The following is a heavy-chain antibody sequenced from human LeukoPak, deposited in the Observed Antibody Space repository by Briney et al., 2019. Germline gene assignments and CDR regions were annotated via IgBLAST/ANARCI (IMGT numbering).Heavy chain of an antibody. CDR2: IYPGDSDT. V-gene: IGHV5-51*01. D-gene: IGHD5-18*01. J-gene: IGHJ4*02. CDR1: GYRFTTYW. Sequence: GESLKISCKGSGYRFTTYWIGWVRQMPGKGLEWMGIIYPGDSDTRYSPSFQGQVTISADESISTAYLQWSSLKASDTAMYYCASPGPTAYSYGFFWGQGTLVTVSS. CDR3: ASPGPTAYSYGFF.